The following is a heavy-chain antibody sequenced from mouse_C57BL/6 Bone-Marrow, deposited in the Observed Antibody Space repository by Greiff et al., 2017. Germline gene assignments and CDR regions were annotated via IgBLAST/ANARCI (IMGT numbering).Heavy chain of an antibody. Sequence: QVQLQQPGAELVMPGASVKLSCKASGYTFTSYWMHWVKQRPGQGLEWIGEIDPSDSYTNYNQKFKGKATLTVDKSSSTAYMQLSSLTSEDSAVXYCARKGYPFAYWGQGTLVTVSA. V-gene: IGHV1-69*01. CDR2: IDPSDSYT. CDR3: ARKGYPFAY. CDR1: GYTFTSYW. J-gene: IGHJ3*01. D-gene: IGHD2-2*01.